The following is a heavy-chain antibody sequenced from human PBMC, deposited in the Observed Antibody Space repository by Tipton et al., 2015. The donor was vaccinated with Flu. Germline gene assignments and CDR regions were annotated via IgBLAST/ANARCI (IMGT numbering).Heavy chain of an antibody. D-gene: IGHD2-8*02. CDR1: GGSISSYY. J-gene: IGHJ6*03. Sequence: TLSLTCTVSGGSISSYYWSWIRQPPGKGLEWIGYIYYSGSTNYNPSLKSRVTISVDTSKNQFSLKLSSVTAADTAVYYCARKGTDTYYYYMDVWGKGTTVTVSS. V-gene: IGHV4-59*01. CDR3: ARKGTDTYYYYMDV. CDR2: IYYSGST.